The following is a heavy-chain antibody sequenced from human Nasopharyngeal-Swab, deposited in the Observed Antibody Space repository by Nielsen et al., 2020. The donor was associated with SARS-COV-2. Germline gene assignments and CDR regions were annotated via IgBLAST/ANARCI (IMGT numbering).Heavy chain of an antibody. CDR2: IYYSGST. J-gene: IGHJ4*02. CDR1: GASISSYY. V-gene: IGHV4-59*13. Sequence: SETLSLTCTVSGASISSYYWSWIRQPPGKGLEWIGYIYYSGSTNYNPSLKSRVTISVDTSKNQFSLKLSSVTAADTAVYYCARGFDYWGQGTLVTVSS. CDR3: ARGFDY.